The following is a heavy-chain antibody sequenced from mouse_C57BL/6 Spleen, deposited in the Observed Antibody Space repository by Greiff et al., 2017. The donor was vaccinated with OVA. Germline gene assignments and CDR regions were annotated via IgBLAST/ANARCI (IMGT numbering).Heavy chain of an antibody. V-gene: IGHV1-18*01. CDR1: GYTFTDYN. J-gene: IGHJ2*01. D-gene: IGHD1-1*01. Sequence: VHVKQSGPELVKPGASVKIPCKASGYTFTDYNMDWVKQSHGKSLEWIGDINPNNGGTIYNQKFKGKATLTVDKSSSTAYMELRSLTSEDTAVYYCARPCYGSSYFDYWGQGTTLTVSS. CDR3: ARPCYGSSYFDY. CDR2: INPNNGGT.